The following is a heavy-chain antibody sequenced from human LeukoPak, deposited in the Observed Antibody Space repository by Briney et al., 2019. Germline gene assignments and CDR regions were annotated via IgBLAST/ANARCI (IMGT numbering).Heavy chain of an antibody. V-gene: IGHV3-48*03. J-gene: IGHJ4*02. D-gene: IGHD3-10*01. CDR2: ISSSGSTI. CDR3: ATTMVRGFYMDY. Sequence: GGSLRLSCAASGFTFSSYEMNWVRQAPGKGLDWVSYISSSGSTIYYADSVKGRFTISRDNAKNSLYLQMNSLRAEDTAVYYCATTMVRGFYMDYWGQGTLVTVSP. CDR1: GFTFSSYE.